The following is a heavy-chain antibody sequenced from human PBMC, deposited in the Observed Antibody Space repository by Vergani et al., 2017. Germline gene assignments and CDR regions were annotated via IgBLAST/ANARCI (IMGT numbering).Heavy chain of an antibody. CDR1: GGSISSYY. CDR2: IYYSGST. D-gene: IGHD2-2*01. Sequence: QVQLQESGSGLVKPSETLSLTCTVSGGSISSYYWSWIRQPPGKGLEWIGYIYYSGSTNYNPSLKSRVTISVDTSKNQFSLKLSSVTAADTAVYYCAGEIGYCSSTSCLDAFDIWGQGTMVTVSS. CDR3: AGEIGYCSSTSCLDAFDI. J-gene: IGHJ3*02. V-gene: IGHV4-59*01.